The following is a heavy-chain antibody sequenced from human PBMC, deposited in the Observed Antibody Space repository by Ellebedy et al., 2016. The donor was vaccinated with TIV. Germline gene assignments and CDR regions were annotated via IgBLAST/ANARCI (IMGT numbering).Heavy chain of an antibody. D-gene: IGHD1-1*01. CDR3: AGRAYNWNDGSLFDY. CDR1: GFTFSNYW. J-gene: IGHJ4*02. CDR2: IKQDGSEK. Sequence: GGSLRLSCEASGFTFSNYWMSWVRQAPGKGLEWVANIKQDGSEKYYVDSVKGRFTISRDNAKNSLYLQMNSLRAEDTAVYYCAGRAYNWNDGSLFDYWGQGTLVTVSS. V-gene: IGHV3-7*03.